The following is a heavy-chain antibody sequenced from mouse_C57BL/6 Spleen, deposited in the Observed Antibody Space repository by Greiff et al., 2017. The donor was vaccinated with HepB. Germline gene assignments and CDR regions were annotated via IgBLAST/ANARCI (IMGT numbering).Heavy chain of an antibody. CDR2: IDPSDSYT. CDR1: GYTFTSYW. J-gene: IGHJ3*01. CDR3: ARWGGTFWFAY. Sequence: VQLQQPGAELVMPGASVKLSCKASGYTFTSYWMHWVKQRPGQGLEWIGEIDPSDSYTNYNQKFKGKSTLTVDKSSSTAYMQLSSLTSEDSAVYYCARWGGTFWFAYWGQGTLVTVSA. D-gene: IGHD4-1*01. V-gene: IGHV1-69*01.